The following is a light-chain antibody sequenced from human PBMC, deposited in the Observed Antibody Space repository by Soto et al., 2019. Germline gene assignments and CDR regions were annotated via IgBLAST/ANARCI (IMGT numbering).Light chain of an antibody. J-gene: IGLJ1*01. Sequence: QSVLTQPASVSGSPGQSITISCTGSSSDVGSDQYVSWYQQHPGKAPKVIIYEVSNRPSGVSNRFSGSKSGNTASLTISGLQAEDEADYYYSSHTSSTTDYVFGTGTKLTVL. CDR2: EVS. V-gene: IGLV2-14*01. CDR1: SSDVGSDQY. CDR3: SSHTSSTTDYV.